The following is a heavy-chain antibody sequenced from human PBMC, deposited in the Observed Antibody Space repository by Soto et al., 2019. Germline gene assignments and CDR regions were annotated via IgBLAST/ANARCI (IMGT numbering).Heavy chain of an antibody. CDR2: IYYSGST. V-gene: IGHV4-31*03. CDR3: ARGLKEYYYYSSGINWFDP. Sequence: SETLSLTCTVSGGPISSGGYYWSWIRQHPGKGLEWIGYIYYSGSTYYNPSLKSRVTISVDTSKNQFSLKLSSVTAADTAVYYWARGLKEYYYYSSGINWFDPWGQGTLVTVSS. D-gene: IGHD3-22*01. J-gene: IGHJ5*02. CDR1: GGPISSGGYY.